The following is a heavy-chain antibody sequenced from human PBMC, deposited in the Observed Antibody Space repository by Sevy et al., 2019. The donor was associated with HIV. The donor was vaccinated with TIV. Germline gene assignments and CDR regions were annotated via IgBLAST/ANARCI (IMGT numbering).Heavy chain of an antibody. V-gene: IGHV3-7*03. D-gene: IGHD3-22*01. CDR2: IKQDGSVK. CDR3: AGVTYCYDSSGYYHDVFDV. Sequence: GGALRLSCAASSGFTFSSYWMSWVRQAPGKGLEWVANIKQDGSVKHHVDSVRGRFTISRDNAKISLYLQMNRLRVEDTAVYYCAGVTYCYDSSGYYHDVFDVWGQVTMVTVSS. J-gene: IGHJ3*01. CDR1: SGFTFSSYW.